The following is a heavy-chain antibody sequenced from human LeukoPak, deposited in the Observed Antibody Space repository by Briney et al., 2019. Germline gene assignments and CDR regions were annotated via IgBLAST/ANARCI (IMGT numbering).Heavy chain of an antibody. CDR2: TFYRSKWYY. Sequence: SQTLTLTCAISGDSVSSNSAAWNWIRQSPSRGLEWLGRTFYRSKWYYDYAVSVKSRIIISPDTSKNQFSLQLSSVTPEDTAVYYCARAFRDISGWRKYDYWGQGILVTVSS. V-gene: IGHV6-1*01. J-gene: IGHJ4*02. CDR1: GDSVSSNSAA. D-gene: IGHD6-19*01. CDR3: ARAFRDISGWRKYDY.